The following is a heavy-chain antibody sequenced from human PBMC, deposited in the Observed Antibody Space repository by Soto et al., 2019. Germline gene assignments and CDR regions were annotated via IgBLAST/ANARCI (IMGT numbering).Heavy chain of an antibody. CDR1: GFSLRDHA. V-gene: IGHV3-23*01. D-gene: IGHD3-10*01. CDR3: GRTYTGG. J-gene: IGHJ4*02. Sequence: LQSGGGVVQPGESLRLSCAASGFSLRDHALSWVRQAAGGGLEWVSGISGSEDRTNYADFVRGRFIISKDRAKNTLYLDMSGLRVDDTAVYFCGRTYTGGWGQGTLVPVSS. CDR2: ISGSEDRT.